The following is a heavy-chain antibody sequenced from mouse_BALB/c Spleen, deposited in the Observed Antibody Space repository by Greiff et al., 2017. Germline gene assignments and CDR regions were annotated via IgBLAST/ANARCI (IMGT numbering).Heavy chain of an antibody. Sequence: ESGPGLVKPSQSLSLTCTVTGYSITSDYAWNWIRQFPGNKLEWMGYISYSGSTSYNPSLKSRISITRDTSKNQFFLQLNSVTTEDTATYYCARRLGRYDRYYAMDYWGQGTSVTVSS. V-gene: IGHV3-2*02. CDR2: ISYSGST. D-gene: IGHD2-14*01. J-gene: IGHJ4*01. CDR1: GYSITSDYA. CDR3: ARRLGRYDRYYAMDY.